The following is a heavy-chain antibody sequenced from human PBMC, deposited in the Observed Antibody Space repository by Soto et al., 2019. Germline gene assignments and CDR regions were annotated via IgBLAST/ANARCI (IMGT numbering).Heavy chain of an antibody. Sequence: PGESLKISCKGSGYSFTSYWIGWVRQMPGKGLEWMGIIYPGDSDTRYSPSFQGQVTISADKSISTAYLQWSSLKASDTAMYYCASAPRDFWNGMDVWGQGTTVTVSS. CDR2: IYPGDSDT. J-gene: IGHJ6*02. V-gene: IGHV5-51*01. D-gene: IGHD3-3*01. CDR1: GYSFTSYW. CDR3: ASAPRDFWNGMDV.